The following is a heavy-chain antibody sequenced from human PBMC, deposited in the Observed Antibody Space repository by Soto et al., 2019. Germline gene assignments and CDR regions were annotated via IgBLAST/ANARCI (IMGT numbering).Heavy chain of an antibody. J-gene: IGHJ6*02. CDR2: VYPGDSET. Sequence: PGESLKISCKGSGYSFTTYWIGWVRQMPGKGLEWMGIVYPGDSETRYSPSFQGQVTISADKSISTAYLQWSSLKASDTAMYYCARQFGGSYSLYDGMDVWGQGTLVTVSS. D-gene: IGHD1-26*01. CDR1: GYSFTTYW. CDR3: ARQFGGSYSLYDGMDV. V-gene: IGHV5-51*01.